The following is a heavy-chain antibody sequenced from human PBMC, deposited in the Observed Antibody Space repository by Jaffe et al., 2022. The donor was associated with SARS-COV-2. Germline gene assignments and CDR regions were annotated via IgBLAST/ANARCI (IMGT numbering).Heavy chain of an antibody. CDR1: GYTFTGYY. CDR2: INPNSGGT. V-gene: IGHV1-2*04. CDR3: ARSFDPPDKHGELTHYYGMDV. J-gene: IGHJ6*02. D-gene: IGHD3-10*01. Sequence: QVQLVQSGAEVKKPGASVKVSCKASGYTFTGYYMHWVRQAPGQGLEWMGWINPNSGGTNYAQKFQGWVTMTRDTSISTAYMELSRLRSDDTAVYYCARSFDPPDKHGELTHYYGMDVWGQGTTVTVSS.